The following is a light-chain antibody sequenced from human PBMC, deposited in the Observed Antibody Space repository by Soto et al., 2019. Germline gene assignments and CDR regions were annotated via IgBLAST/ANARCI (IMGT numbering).Light chain of an antibody. CDR1: SSDVGGYKY. Sequence: QSALTQPASVSGSPGQSITISCTGTSSDVGGYKYVSWYQQHPDKAPKLIIFEVSNRPSGISSRFSGSKSGNTASLTISGLRSEDEADYYCATRDNSLSRWVFGGGTKLTVL. V-gene: IGLV2-14*01. CDR3: ATRDNSLSRWV. J-gene: IGLJ3*02. CDR2: EVS.